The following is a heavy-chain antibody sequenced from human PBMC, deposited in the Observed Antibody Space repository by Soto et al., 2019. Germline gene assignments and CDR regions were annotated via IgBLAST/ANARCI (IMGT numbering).Heavy chain of an antibody. J-gene: IGHJ3*02. CDR1: GFTFSSYA. Sequence: GGSLRLSCAASGFTFSSYAMSWVRQAPGKGLEWVSAISGSGGSTYYADSVKGRFTISRDNSKNTLYLQMNSLRAEDTAVYYCAKAGEDVLLWFGELPSDAFDIWGQGTMVTVSS. V-gene: IGHV3-23*01. D-gene: IGHD3-10*01. CDR3: AKAGEDVLLWFGELPSDAFDI. CDR2: ISGSGGST.